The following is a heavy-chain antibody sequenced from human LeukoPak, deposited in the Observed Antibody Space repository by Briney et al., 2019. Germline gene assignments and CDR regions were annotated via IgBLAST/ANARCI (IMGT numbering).Heavy chain of an antibody. CDR1: GFTFNSYY. Sequence: GGFLRLSCAASGFTFNSYYMSWVRQAPGKGLEWVASIKQDGSEKYYVDSVKGRFTISRDNAKNSLYVEMNSLRVEDTAVYYCAKGSDSSGWYGFDYWGQGTLVTVSS. V-gene: IGHV3-7*01. J-gene: IGHJ4*02. CDR3: AKGSDSSGWYGFDY. D-gene: IGHD6-19*01. CDR2: IKQDGSEK.